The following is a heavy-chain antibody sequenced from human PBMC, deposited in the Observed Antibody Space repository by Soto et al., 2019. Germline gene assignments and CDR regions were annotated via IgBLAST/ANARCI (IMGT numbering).Heavy chain of an antibody. CDR1: GGSISSYY. CDR2: IYYSGST. J-gene: IGHJ4*02. Sequence: SETLSLTCTVSGGSISSYYWSWIRQPPGKGLEWIGYIYYSGSTNYNPSLKSRVTISVDTSKNQFSLKLSSVTAADTAVYYCARVWGSSIWSPFDYWGQGTLVTVSS. D-gene: IGHD6-13*01. V-gene: IGHV4-59*01. CDR3: ARVWGSSIWSPFDY.